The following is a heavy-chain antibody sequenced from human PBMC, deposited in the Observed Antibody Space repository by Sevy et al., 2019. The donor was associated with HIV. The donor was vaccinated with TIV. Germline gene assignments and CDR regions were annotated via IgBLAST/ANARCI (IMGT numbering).Heavy chain of an antibody. Sequence: GGSLRLSCAASGFTFSSYWMHWVRQAPGKGLVWVSRINGDGSSTTYADSVKGRFTISRDISENTLYLQMNYLRADDTAVYFCARGDFWSGYHATEGAINYWGQGTLVTVSS. J-gene: IGHJ4*02. CDR3: ARGDFWSGYHATEGAINY. V-gene: IGHV3-74*01. CDR2: INGDGSST. CDR1: GFTFSSYW. D-gene: IGHD3-3*01.